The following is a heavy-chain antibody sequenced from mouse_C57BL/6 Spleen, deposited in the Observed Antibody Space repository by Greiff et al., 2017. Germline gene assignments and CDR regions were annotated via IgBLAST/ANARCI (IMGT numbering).Heavy chain of an antibody. V-gene: IGHV5-17*01. Sequence: EVKLVESGGGLVKPGGSLILSCAASGFTFSDYGMHWVRQAPEKGLEWVAYISSGSSTIYYADTVKGRFTISRDNAKNTLFLQMTSLRSEDTAMYYCARTGYYAMDYWGQGTSVTVSS. J-gene: IGHJ4*01. CDR1: GFTFSDYG. D-gene: IGHD4-1*01. CDR3: ARTGYYAMDY. CDR2: ISSGSSTI.